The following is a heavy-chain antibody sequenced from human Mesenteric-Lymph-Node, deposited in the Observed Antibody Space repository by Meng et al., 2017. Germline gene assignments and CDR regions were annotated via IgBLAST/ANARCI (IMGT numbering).Heavy chain of an antibody. D-gene: IGHD4-23*01. CDR1: GFTFSSYA. CDR2: ISGSGGST. V-gene: IGHV3-23*01. CDR3: ARDYGGNSDY. J-gene: IGHJ4*02. Sequence: GGSLRLSCAASGFTFSSYAMSWVRQAPGKGLEWVSAISGSGGSTYYADSVKGRFTISRDNAKNSLYLQMNSLRAEDTAVYYCARDYGGNSDYWGQGTLVTVSS.